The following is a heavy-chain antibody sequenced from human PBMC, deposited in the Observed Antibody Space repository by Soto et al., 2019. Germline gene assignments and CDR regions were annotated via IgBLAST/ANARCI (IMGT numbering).Heavy chain of an antibody. J-gene: IGHJ4*02. CDR2: ISSSGSTI. V-gene: IGHV3-11*01. CDR1: GFTFSDYY. CDR3: ARDRNNWNLFFDY. Sequence: PGGSLRLSCAASGFTFSDYYMSWIRQAPGKGLEWVSYISSSGSTIYYADSVKGRFTISRDNAKNSLYLQMNSLRAEDTAVYYCARDRNNWNLFFDYWGKVTLVTVSS. D-gene: IGHD1-1*01.